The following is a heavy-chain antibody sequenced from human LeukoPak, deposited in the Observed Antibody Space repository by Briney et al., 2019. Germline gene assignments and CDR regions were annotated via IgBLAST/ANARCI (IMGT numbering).Heavy chain of an antibody. CDR1: GFTFSNAW. CDR3: TTDHAVQWLEWYYFDY. V-gene: IGHV3-15*01. Sequence: GGSLRLSCAASGFTFSNAWMSWVRQAPGKGLEWVGRIKSKTDGGTTDYAAPVKGRFTISRDDSKNTLYLQMNSPKTEDTAVYYCTTDHAVQWLEWYYFDYWGQGTLVTVSS. J-gene: IGHJ4*02. D-gene: IGHD6-19*01. CDR2: IKSKTDGGTT.